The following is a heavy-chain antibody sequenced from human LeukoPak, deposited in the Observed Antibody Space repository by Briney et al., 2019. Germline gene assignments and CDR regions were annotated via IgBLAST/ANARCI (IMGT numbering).Heavy chain of an antibody. CDR1: GGSISSYY. D-gene: IGHD3-10*01. CDR2: IYYSGST. V-gene: IGHV4-59*01. CDR3: ARGSYGSGSYDY. Sequence: SETPSLTCTVSGGSISSYYWSWIRQPPGKGLEWIGYIYYSGSTNYNPSLKSRVTISVDTSKNQFSLKLSSVTAADTAVYYCARGSYGSGSYDYWGQGTLVTVSS. J-gene: IGHJ4*02.